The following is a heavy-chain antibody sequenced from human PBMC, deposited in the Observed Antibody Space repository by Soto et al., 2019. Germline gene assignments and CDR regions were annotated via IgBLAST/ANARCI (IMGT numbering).Heavy chain of an antibody. CDR3: ARDLVVATIHYYYYGMDV. CDR1: GFTVSSNY. D-gene: IGHD5-12*01. CDR2: IYSGGST. Sequence: GGSLRLSCAASGFTVSSNYMSWVRQAPGKGLEWVSVIYSGGSTYYADSVKGRFTISRDNSKNTLYLQMNSLRAEDTAVYYCARDLVVATIHYYYYGMDVWGQGTTVTV. J-gene: IGHJ6*02. V-gene: IGHV3-53*01.